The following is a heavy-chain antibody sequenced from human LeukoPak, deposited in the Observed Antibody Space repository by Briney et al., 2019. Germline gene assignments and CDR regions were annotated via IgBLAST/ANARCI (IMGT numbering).Heavy chain of an antibody. J-gene: IGHJ4*02. CDR1: GFTFSNYW. CDR3: AKDDYGDYGGFDY. V-gene: IGHV3-23*01. Sequence: GGSLRLSCAASGFTFSNYWMTWVRQAPGKGLEWVSGISGSGGSTYYADSVKGRFTISRDNSKNTLYLQMNSLRAEDTAVYYCAKDDYGDYGGFDYWGQGTLVTVSS. D-gene: IGHD4-17*01. CDR2: ISGSGGST.